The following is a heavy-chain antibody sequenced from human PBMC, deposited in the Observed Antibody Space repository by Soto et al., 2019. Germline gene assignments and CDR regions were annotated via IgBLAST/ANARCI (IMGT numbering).Heavy chain of an antibody. CDR3: AKCRNIGYCSGGSCCYDAFDI. Sequence: GGSLRLSCAASGFTFSSYAMSWVRQAPGKGLEWVSAISGSGGSTYYADSVKGRFTISRDNSKNTLYLQMNSLRAEDTAVYYCAKCRNIGYCSGGSCCYDAFDIWGQGTMVTVSS. CDR2: ISGSGGST. CDR1: GFTFSSYA. D-gene: IGHD2-15*01. J-gene: IGHJ3*02. V-gene: IGHV3-23*01.